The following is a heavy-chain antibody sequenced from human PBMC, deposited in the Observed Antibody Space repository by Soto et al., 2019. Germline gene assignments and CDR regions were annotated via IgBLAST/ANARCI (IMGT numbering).Heavy chain of an antibody. Sequence: EVQLLESRGGLVQPGESLRLSCAASGFTITTYAMLWVRQAPGKGLEWVSGVSASGGSTYAADSVKGRFTISRVNSKNTVHLQMNSLRADDTAVYYCAKTMGDCSGGTCFGAYSMDVWGQGITVTVSS. CDR2: VSASGGST. V-gene: IGHV3-23*01. CDR3: AKTMGDCSGGTCFGAYSMDV. J-gene: IGHJ6*02. CDR1: GFTITTYA. D-gene: IGHD2-15*01.